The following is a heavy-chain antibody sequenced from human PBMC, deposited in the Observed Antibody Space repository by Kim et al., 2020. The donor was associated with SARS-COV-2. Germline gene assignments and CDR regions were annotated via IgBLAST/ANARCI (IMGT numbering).Heavy chain of an antibody. D-gene: IGHD2-15*01. CDR1: GGSISSSSYS. J-gene: IGHJ6*03. CDR3: ARLLRIYYSMDV. CDR2: IYYSGTI. V-gene: IGHV4-39*01. Sequence: SETLSLTCTVSGGSISSSSYSWGWIRQPPGKGLEWIGSIYYSGTIYYNPSLKSRVTISVDTSKNQFSLKLSPVTAADTAIYYCARLLRIYYSMDVWGKGTTVTVSS.